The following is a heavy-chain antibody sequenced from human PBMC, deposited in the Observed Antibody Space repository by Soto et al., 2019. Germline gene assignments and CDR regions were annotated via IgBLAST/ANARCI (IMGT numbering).Heavy chain of an antibody. Sequence: PGESLKISCKGSGYSFTSYWIDWVRQMPGKGLEWMGIIYPGDSDTRYSPSFQGQVTISADKPISTAYLQWSSLKASDTAMYYCARRGLGGVRFFDWYLDYWGQGTLVTVSS. V-gene: IGHV5-51*01. D-gene: IGHD3-9*01. CDR1: GYSFTSYW. J-gene: IGHJ4*02. CDR3: ARRGLGGVRFFDWYLDY. CDR2: IYPGDSDT.